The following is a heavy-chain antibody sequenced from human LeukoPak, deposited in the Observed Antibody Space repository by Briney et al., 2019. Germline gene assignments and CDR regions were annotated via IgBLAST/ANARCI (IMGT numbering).Heavy chain of an antibody. CDR1: SGSVSTSSYY. V-gene: IGHV4-39*07. CDR2: IYHSGST. CDR3: ARKLGAGYSSSSFDY. J-gene: IGHJ4*02. Sequence: SETLSLTCTVSSGSVSTSSYYWGWIRQPPGKGLEWIGEIYHSGSTNYNPSLKSRVTISVDKSKNQFSLKLSSVTAADTAVYYCARKLGAGYSSSSFDYWGQGTLVTVSS. D-gene: IGHD6-13*01.